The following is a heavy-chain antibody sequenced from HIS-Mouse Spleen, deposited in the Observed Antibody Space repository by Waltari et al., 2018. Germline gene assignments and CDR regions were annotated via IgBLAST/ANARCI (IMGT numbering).Heavy chain of an antibody. Sequence: EVQLVESGGGLVQPGGSLRLSCGASGFTFSSYWMSWVRQAPGKGLEWVANIKQDGSEKYYVDSVKGRFTISRDNAKNSLYLQMNSLRAEDTAVYYCAREIPYSSSWYDWYFDLWGRGTLVTVSS. CDR3: AREIPYSSSWYDWYFDL. V-gene: IGHV3-7*01. CDR2: IKQDGSEK. D-gene: IGHD6-13*01. CDR1: GFTFSSYW. J-gene: IGHJ2*01.